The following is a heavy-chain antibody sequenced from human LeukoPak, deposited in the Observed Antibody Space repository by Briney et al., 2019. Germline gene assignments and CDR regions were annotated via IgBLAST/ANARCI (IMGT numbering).Heavy chain of an antibody. CDR2: ISGSGGST. J-gene: IGHJ4*02. Sequence: PGGSLRLSCAASGFTLRSYGMSWVRQAPGKGLEWVSSISGSGGSTYYADSVKGRFTISRDNSKNTLYLQMNSLRADDTAVYYCAKGIVVVVAAIGYFDYWGQGTLVTVSS. CDR3: AKGIVVVVAAIGYFDY. CDR1: GFTLRSYG. V-gene: IGHV3-23*01. D-gene: IGHD2-15*01.